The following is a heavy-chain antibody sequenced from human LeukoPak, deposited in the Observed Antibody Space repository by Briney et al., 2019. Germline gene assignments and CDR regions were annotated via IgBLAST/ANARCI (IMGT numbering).Heavy chain of an antibody. Sequence: GGSLRLSCAASGFTFNSFAMHWVRQAPGKGLEWVAVWYGGTNKYYADSVKGRFTISRDNSKNTLYLQMNSLRAEDTAVYYCAKDQGGEQWLLEGPFDYWGQGTLVTVSS. CDR1: GFTFNSFA. J-gene: IGHJ4*02. CDR3: AKDQGGEQWLLEGPFDY. D-gene: IGHD6-19*01. CDR2: WYGGTNK. V-gene: IGHV3-30*02.